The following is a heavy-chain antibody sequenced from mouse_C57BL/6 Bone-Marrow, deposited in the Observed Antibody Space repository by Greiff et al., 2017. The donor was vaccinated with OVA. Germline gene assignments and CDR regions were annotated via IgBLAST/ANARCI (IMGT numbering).Heavy chain of an antibody. CDR3: ARRTTVWYFDV. CDR1: GYTFTDYY. CDR2: INPNNGGT. Sequence: EVHLVESGPELVKPGASVKISCKASGYTFTDYYMNWVKQSHGKSLEWIGDINPNNGGTSYNQKFKGKATLTVDKSSSTAYMELRSLTSEDSAVYYCARRTTVWYFDVWGTGTTVTVSS. J-gene: IGHJ1*03. D-gene: IGHD1-1*01. V-gene: IGHV1-26*01.